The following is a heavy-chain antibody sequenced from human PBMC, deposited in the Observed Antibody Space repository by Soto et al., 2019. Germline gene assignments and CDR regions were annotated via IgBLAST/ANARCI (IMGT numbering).Heavy chain of an antibody. D-gene: IGHD2-15*01. CDR2: IYYSGST. CDR1: GGSISSSSYY. CDR3: ARYPALGVAYCSGGSCYSVYAFHI. V-gene: IGHV4-39*01. J-gene: IGHJ3*02. Sequence: SETLSLTCTVSGGSISSSSYYWGWIRQPPGKGLEWIGSIYYSGSTYYNPSLKSRVTISVDTSKNQFSLKLSSVTAAGTAVYYCARYPALGVAYCSGGSCYSVYAFHIWGQGTMVTVSS.